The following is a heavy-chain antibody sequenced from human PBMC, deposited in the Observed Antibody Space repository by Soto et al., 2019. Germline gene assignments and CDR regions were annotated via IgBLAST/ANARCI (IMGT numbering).Heavy chain of an antibody. J-gene: IGHJ4*02. CDR2: ITGDGSDS. D-gene: IGHD3-10*02. CDR3: GRGGRGGHYYVDY. V-gene: IGHV3-74*01. CDR1: GFTFTTYW. Sequence: EVQLVESGGGLVQPGGSLRLSCAASGFTFTTYWMYWVSQAPGEGLVWVSRITGDGSDSTYADSVKGRFTISRDNAKNTLYLQMNSLRAEGTALYYCGRGGRGGHYYVDYWGQGTLVTVSS.